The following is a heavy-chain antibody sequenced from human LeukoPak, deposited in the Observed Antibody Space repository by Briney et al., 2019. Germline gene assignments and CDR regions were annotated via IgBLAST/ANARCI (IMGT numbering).Heavy chain of an antibody. CDR2: IRSKANSYAT. D-gene: IGHD3-22*01. CDR3: TTGEWAYYDSSGYS. Sequence: PGGSLRLSCAASGFTFSGSAMHWVRQASGKGLEWVGRIRSKANSYATAYAASVKGRFTISRDDSKNTAYLQMNSLKTEDTAVYYCTTGEWAYYDSSGYSWGQGTLVTVSS. CDR1: GFTFSGSA. V-gene: IGHV3-73*01. J-gene: IGHJ5*02.